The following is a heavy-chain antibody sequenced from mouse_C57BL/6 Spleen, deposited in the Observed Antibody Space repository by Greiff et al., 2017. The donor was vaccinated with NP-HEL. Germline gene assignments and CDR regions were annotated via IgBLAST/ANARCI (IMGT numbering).Heavy chain of an antibody. D-gene: IGHD2-5*01. J-gene: IGHJ2*01. CDR1: GYTFTSYW. Sequence: QVQLQQPGAELVMPGASVKLSCKASGYTFTSYWMHWVKQRPGQGLEWIGEIDPSDSYTNYNQKFKGKSTLTVDKSSSTAYMQLSSLTSEDSAVYYCARSPHYSNYFDYWGQGTTLTVSS. V-gene: IGHV1-69*01. CDR2: IDPSDSYT. CDR3: ARSPHYSNYFDY.